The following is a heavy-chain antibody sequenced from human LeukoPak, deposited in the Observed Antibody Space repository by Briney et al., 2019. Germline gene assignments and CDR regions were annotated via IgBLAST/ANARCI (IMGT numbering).Heavy chain of an antibody. CDR1: GFTFSSYS. CDR2: ISSSSSYI. V-gene: IGHV3-21*01. Sequence: GWSVRLSCAASGFTFSSYSMNWLRQAPGKGLEGVSSISSSSSYIYYADSVKGRFTISRDNAKNSLYLQMNSLRAEDTAVYYCARAYCSGGSCYPFDYWGQGTLVTVSS. J-gene: IGHJ4*02. D-gene: IGHD2-15*01. CDR3: ARAYCSGGSCYPFDY.